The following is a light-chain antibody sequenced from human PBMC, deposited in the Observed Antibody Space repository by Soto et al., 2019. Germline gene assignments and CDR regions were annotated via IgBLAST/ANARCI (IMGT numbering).Light chain of an antibody. V-gene: IGLV2-11*01. CDR1: SSDVGGYNY. Sequence: QSALTQPRSVSGSPGQSVTISCSGTSSDVGGYNYVSWYQQHPGKAPKVMIYDVNRRPSGVPDRFSGSKSGNTASLTISGLQAEDEADYYCCSYAGGHGFWLFGGGTKLTVL. CDR3: CSYAGGHGFWL. J-gene: IGLJ3*02. CDR2: DVN.